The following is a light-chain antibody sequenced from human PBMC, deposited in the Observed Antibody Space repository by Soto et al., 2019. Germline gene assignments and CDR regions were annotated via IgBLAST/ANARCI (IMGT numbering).Light chain of an antibody. Sequence: AIRMTQSPSSFSASTGDRVTITCRASQGISSYLAWYQQKPGKAPKLLIYAASTLQSGVPSRFSGSGSGTDFTLTISCLKSEDFATYYCQQYYSYSWTFGQGTKVEIK. CDR1: QGISSY. J-gene: IGKJ1*01. CDR2: AAS. CDR3: QQYYSYSWT. V-gene: IGKV1-8*01.